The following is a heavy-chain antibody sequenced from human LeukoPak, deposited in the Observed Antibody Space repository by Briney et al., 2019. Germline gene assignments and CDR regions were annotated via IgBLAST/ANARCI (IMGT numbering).Heavy chain of an antibody. CDR2: NGNT. Sequence: SETLSLTCTVSGGSVSSGNYHWSWIRQAPGKGLEWIGHNGNTNYNPSLKSRVTISIDTSKNQFSLNLNTVTAADTAVYYCARHYGPWGQGTLVTVSS. V-gene: IGHV4-61*01. J-gene: IGHJ5*02. CDR1: GGSVSSGNYH. D-gene: IGHD3-16*01. CDR3: ARHYGP.